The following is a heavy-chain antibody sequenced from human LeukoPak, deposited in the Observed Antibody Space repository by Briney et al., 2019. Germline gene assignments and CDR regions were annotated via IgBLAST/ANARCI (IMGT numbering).Heavy chain of an antibody. V-gene: IGHV3-49*04. CDR3: ARDGCGSTGCYPVFDF. J-gene: IGHJ4*02. CDR2: IISEGYGGTT. D-gene: IGHD2-2*01. CDR1: GFSFGDYS. Sequence: PAQSLSLSCTVYGFSFGDYSMSWVRQPPGKGLEWVGLIISEGYGGTTEYAASVKGRLTISRDDSKSIAYLQMNSLKTEDTAMYYCARDGCGSTGCYPVFDFWGQGTLVTVSS.